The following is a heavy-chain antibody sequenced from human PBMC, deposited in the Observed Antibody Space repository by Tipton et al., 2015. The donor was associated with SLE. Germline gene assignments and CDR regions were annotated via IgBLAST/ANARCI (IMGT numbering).Heavy chain of an antibody. CDR2: IYYSGST. J-gene: IGHJ5*02. CDR1: GYSISSGYY. V-gene: IGHV4-38-2*02. Sequence: TLSLTCTVSGYSISSGYYWAWIRQPPGKGLEWIGYIYYSGSTLYNPSLKSRATISVDTSTNQFSLKLASVTAADTAVYYCARGPTPVDPWGQGTLVIVSS. CDR3: ARGPTPVDP.